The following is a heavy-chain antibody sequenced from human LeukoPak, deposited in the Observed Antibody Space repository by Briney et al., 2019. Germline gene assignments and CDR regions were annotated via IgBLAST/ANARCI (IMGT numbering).Heavy chain of an antibody. CDR2: INPNSGGT. Sequence: ASVKVSCEASGYTFTGYYMHWVRQAPGQGREWMGRINPNSGGTNYAQKFQGRVTMTRDTSISTAYMELSRLRSDDTAVYYCARSSGYYETLDYWGQGTLVTVSS. J-gene: IGHJ4*02. CDR1: GYTFTGYY. CDR3: ARSSGYYETLDY. V-gene: IGHV1-2*06. D-gene: IGHD3-22*01.